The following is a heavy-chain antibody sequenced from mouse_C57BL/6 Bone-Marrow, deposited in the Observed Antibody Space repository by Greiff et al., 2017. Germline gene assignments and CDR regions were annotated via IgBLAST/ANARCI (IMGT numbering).Heavy chain of an antibody. D-gene: IGHD2-4*01. CDR1: GYTFTDYY. Sequence: QVQLKQSGPELVKPGASVKISCKASGYTFTDYYINWVKQRPGQGLEWIGEIDPSDSYTNYNQKFKGKSTLTVDKSSSTAYMQLSSLTSEDSAVYYCARSEGLLDYWGQGTTLTVSS. V-gene: IGHV1S126*01. CDR2: IDPSDSYT. J-gene: IGHJ2*01. CDR3: ARSEGLLDY.